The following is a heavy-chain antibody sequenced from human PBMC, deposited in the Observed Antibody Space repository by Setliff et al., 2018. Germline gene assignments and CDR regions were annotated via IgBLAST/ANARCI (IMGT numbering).Heavy chain of an antibody. V-gene: IGHV4-39*01. J-gene: IGHJ4*02. Sequence: SETLSLTCTVSGASITNINHYWGLIRQPPGKGLEWIGSISYSGRTFYNPSLKSRVTISVDTSKNQFSLTLSSVTAADTAVYYCARLPNYVWGSPVDYWGQGALVTVSS. CDR1: GASITNINHY. CDR3: ARLPNYVWGSPVDY. CDR2: ISYSGRT. D-gene: IGHD3-16*01.